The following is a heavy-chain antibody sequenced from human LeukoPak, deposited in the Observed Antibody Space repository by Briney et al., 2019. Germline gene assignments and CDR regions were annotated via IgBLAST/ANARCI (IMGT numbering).Heavy chain of an antibody. CDR1: GGSISSGGYY. J-gene: IGHJ4*02. V-gene: IGHV4-31*03. CDR3: VRRDYYDSSGYYGS. Sequence: SETLSLTCTVSGGSISSGGYYWSWIRQHPGKGLEWIGYIYYSGSTYYNPSLKSRVTISVDTSKNQFSLKLSSVTAADTAVYYCVRRDYYDSSGYYGSWGRGTLVTVSS. CDR2: IYYSGST. D-gene: IGHD3-22*01.